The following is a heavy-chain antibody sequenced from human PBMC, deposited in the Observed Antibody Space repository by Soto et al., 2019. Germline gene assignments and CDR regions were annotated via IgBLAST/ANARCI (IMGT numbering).Heavy chain of an antibody. CDR1: GGSISRGGYY. CDR3: ARDKGYYYDSSGYSIFDY. D-gene: IGHD3-22*01. CDR2: IYYNGST. V-gene: IGHV4-31*03. J-gene: IGHJ4*02. Sequence: QVQLQESGPGLVKPSQTLSLTCTVSGGSISRGGYYWSWIRQHPGKGLEWIGYIYYNGSTYYNPSLKSRVTIAVDTSKNQFSLKLSSVTAADTAMYYCARDKGYYYDSSGYSIFDYLGQVTLVTVSS.